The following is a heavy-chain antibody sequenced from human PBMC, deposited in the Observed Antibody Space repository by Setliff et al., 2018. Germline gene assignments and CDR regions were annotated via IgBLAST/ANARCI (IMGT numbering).Heavy chain of an antibody. J-gene: IGHJ4*02. V-gene: IGHV1-18*01. CDR3: ARDEDRNEMEIQGY. D-gene: IGHD1-7*01. CDR2: ISASNGDT. Sequence: EASVKVSCKASGYTFTTNAISWVRQAPGQGLEWMGWISASNGDTNYAENLQGRVTMTTDISTSTAYMELRSLRSDDTAVYYCARDEDRNEMEIQGYWGQGTRVTVSS. CDR1: GYTFTTNA.